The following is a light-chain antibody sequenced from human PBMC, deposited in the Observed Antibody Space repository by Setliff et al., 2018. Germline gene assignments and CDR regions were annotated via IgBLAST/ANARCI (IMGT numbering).Light chain of an antibody. CDR3: QSYDSSLSAYV. J-gene: IGLJ1*01. V-gene: IGLV1-40*01. CDR1: SSNIGAGHN. Sequence: QSALTQPPSGSGAPGQRVTISCTGSSSNIGAGHNVHWYQQLPGTAPKLLIHGNTNRPSGVPDRFSGSRSGTSASLAITGLQAEDEAEFYCQSYDSSLSAYVFGTGTKGTVL. CDR2: GNT.